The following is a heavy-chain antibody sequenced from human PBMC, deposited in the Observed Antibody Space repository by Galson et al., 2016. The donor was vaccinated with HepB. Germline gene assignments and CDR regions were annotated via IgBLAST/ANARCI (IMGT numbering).Heavy chain of an antibody. D-gene: IGHD3-10*01. Sequence: SVKVSCKASGYSFISYGITWVRQAPGQGLEWMGWISTHNGNTDYAQKLQGRVTMTTDTSTSTAYMELRSLRSDDTAVYYCARDLELEYYGSYGYWGQGTLVTVSS. J-gene: IGHJ4*02. V-gene: IGHV1-18*01. CDR2: ISTHNGNT. CDR1: GYSFISYG. CDR3: ARDLELEYYGSYGY.